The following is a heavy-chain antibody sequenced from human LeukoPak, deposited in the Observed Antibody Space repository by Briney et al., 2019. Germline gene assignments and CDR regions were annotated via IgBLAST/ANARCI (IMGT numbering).Heavy chain of an antibody. V-gene: IGHV3-43*01. CDR2: ISWDGSSR. Sequence: GGSLRLSCAASGFTFDDYTMHLVRQAPGKGLEWVSLISWDGSSRYYADSVKGRFTISRDNSKNSLYLQMNSLRTEDTALYYCARDNEAWYFDLWGRGTPVTVSS. CDR3: ARDNEAWYFDL. CDR1: GFTFDDYT. J-gene: IGHJ2*01.